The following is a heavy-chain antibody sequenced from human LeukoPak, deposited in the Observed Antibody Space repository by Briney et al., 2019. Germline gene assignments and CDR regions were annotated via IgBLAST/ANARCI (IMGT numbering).Heavy chain of an antibody. J-gene: IGHJ4*02. Sequence: PGGTLRLSCAASGFTFSSYGMRWVRQAPGKGLEWVSTISGSGGSTYYADSVKGRFTISRDNSKNTLYLQMNSLRAEDTAVYYCASFVRGVVDYWGQGTLVTVSS. D-gene: IGHD3-10*01. CDR2: ISGSGGST. CDR3: ASFVRGVVDY. CDR1: GFTFSSYG. V-gene: IGHV3-23*01.